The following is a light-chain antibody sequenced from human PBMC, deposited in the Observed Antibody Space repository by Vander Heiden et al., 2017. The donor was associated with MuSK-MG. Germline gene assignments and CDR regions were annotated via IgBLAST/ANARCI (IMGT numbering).Light chain of an antibody. V-gene: IGLV1-47*01. J-gene: IGLJ2*01. Sequence: QSVLTQPPSASGTPGQRVTISCSGSSSNIGSNYVYWYQQLPGTAPKLLIYRNNQRPSGVPDRFSGSKSGTSASLAISGLRSEDEADYDCAAWDDSLSGLVFGGGTKLTVL. CDR3: AAWDDSLSGLV. CDR2: RNN. CDR1: SSNIGSNY.